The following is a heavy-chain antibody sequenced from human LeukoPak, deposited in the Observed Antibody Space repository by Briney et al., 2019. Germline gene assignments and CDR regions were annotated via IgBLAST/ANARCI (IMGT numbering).Heavy chain of an antibody. J-gene: IGHJ4*02. V-gene: IGHV3-20*04. Sequence: GGSLRLSCAASGFTFDDYGMSWVRQAPGKGLEWVSGINWNGGSTGYADSVKGRFTISRDSSKNTLYLQMNSLRAEDTAVYYCARDLGQQLAIYYFDYWGQGTLVTVSS. CDR2: INWNGGST. D-gene: IGHD6-13*01. CDR1: GFTFDDYG. CDR3: ARDLGQQLAIYYFDY.